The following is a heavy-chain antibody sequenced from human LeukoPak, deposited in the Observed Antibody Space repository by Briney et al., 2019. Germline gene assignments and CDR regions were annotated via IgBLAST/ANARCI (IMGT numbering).Heavy chain of an antibody. Sequence: SETLSLTCAVYGGSFSGYYWSWIRQPPGKGLEWIGEINHSGSTNYNPSLKSRVTISVDTSENQFSLKLSSVTAADTAVYYCASRRNYDILTGYPLYYFDYWGQGTLVTVSS. CDR2: INHSGST. CDR1: GGSFSGYY. J-gene: IGHJ4*02. CDR3: ASRRNYDILTGYPLYYFDY. V-gene: IGHV4-34*01. D-gene: IGHD3-9*01.